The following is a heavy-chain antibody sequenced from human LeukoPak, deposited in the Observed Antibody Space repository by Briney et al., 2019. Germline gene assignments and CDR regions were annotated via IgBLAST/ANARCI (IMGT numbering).Heavy chain of an antibody. CDR1: GFTFSTYA. CDR2: MTSGGDT. D-gene: IGHD6-19*01. J-gene: IGHJ4*02. Sequence: GGSLRLSCAASGFTFSTYAMTWVRQAPGKGLEWVSGMTSGGDTYYSDSVKGRFTISRDNSKSTLYLQMNSLRAEDTAVYYCARDVSGWYYFDYWGQGTLVTVSS. CDR3: ARDVSGWYYFDY. V-gene: IGHV3-23*01.